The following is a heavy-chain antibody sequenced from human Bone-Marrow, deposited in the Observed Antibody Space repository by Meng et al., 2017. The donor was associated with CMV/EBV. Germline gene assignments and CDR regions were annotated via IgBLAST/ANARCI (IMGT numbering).Heavy chain of an antibody. D-gene: IGHD1-26*01. J-gene: IGHJ6*02. Sequence: GGSLRLSCAASGLISSTHDMYWVRQVTGKSLAWVPPSVTSARDTDYSDSVKGRCTVSREKAKNSLYLQMNSLRAEDTAVYYCARTRGSSGMSYYYYYGMDVWGQGTTVTVSS. CDR1: GLISSTHD. CDR3: ARTRGSSGMSYYYYYGMDV. V-gene: IGHV3-13*01. CDR2: SVTSARDT.